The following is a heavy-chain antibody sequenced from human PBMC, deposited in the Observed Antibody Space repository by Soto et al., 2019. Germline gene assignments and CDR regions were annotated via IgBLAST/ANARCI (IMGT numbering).Heavy chain of an antibody. CDR3: ARGYPHVLLWFGDSWFDP. V-gene: IGHV4-34*01. J-gene: IGHJ5*02. CDR1: GGSFSGYY. Sequence: SETLSLTCAVYGGSFSGYYWIWIRQPPGKGLEWIGEINHSGSTNYNPSLKSRVTISVDTSKNQFSLKLSSVTTADTAVYYCARGYPHVLLWFGDSWFDPWGQGTLVTVSS. D-gene: IGHD3-10*01. CDR2: INHSGST.